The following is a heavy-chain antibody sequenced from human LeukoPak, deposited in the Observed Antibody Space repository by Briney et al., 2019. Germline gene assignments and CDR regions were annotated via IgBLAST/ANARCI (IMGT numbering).Heavy chain of an antibody. Sequence: ASVKVSCKASGYTFTSYYMHWVRQAPGQGLEWMGTINPSGGYTSYAQKLQGRVTMTRNTSTSTVYMEMSSLRSEDTALYYCAREGGSSSWYDYWGQGTLVTVSS. D-gene: IGHD6-13*01. CDR3: AREGGSSSWYDY. CDR2: INPSGGYT. CDR1: GYTFTSYY. V-gene: IGHV1-46*04. J-gene: IGHJ4*02.